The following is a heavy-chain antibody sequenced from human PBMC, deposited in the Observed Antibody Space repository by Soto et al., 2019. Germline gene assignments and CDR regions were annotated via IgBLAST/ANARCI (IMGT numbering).Heavy chain of an antibody. V-gene: IGHV4-38-2*01. Sequence: SETLSLTCAVSCDSIIGIYHWAWIRQSPVRGLEWIASIYHTGTTYYTPSLESRLTISVDTSKNQFSMRLSSVTAADTAVYYCARVGPWVPYYYDSSPYTFENWLDPWGQGTLVTVSS. CDR2: IYHTGTT. J-gene: IGHJ5*02. CDR1: CDSIIGIYH. D-gene: IGHD3-22*01. CDR3: ARVGPWVPYYYDSSPYTFENWLDP.